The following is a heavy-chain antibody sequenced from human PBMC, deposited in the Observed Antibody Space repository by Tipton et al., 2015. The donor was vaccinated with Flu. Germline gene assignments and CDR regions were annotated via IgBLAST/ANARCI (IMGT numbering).Heavy chain of an antibody. CDR3: GRLTASWAYYFHS. V-gene: IGHV4-38-2*02. Sequence: LSLTCTVSGYSISTGSSWGWIRQSPEKGLEWIGSLHHSGSTYYNPSLRSRVTISMDTSLNQFSLKLGSVTAADTAVYYCGRLTASWAYYFHSWGQGTLVTVSS. CDR1: GYSISTGSS. CDR2: LHHSGST. D-gene: IGHD2-2*01. J-gene: IGHJ4*02.